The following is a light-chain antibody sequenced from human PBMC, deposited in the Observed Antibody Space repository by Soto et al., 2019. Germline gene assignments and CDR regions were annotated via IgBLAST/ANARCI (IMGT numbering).Light chain of an antibody. V-gene: IGKV1-9*01. Sequence: IPLTQSPSSLSASVGDRVTITCRASQGISSTLAWYQHKPGKAPKLLIYAASTLQSGVPSRFSGSGSGTDFTLSISRLQPEDFATYFCQQLNSYPAFTFGGGPKVEIK. CDR3: QQLNSYPAFT. CDR2: AAS. CDR1: QGISST. J-gene: IGKJ4*01.